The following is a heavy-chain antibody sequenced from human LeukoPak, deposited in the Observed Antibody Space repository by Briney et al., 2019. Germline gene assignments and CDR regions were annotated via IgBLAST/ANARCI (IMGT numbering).Heavy chain of an antibody. CDR3: AKAWGNYDFWSGFDY. CDR2: ISGSGGST. CDR1: GFTVSSYA. V-gene: IGHV3-23*01. J-gene: IGHJ4*02. Sequence: GGSLRLSCPAYGFTVSSYAMSWVRQAPGKGLEWVSAISGSGGSTYYADSVKGRFTISRDNSKNTLYLQMNSLRAEDTAVYYCAKAWGNYDFWSGFDYWGQGTLVTVSS. D-gene: IGHD3-3*01.